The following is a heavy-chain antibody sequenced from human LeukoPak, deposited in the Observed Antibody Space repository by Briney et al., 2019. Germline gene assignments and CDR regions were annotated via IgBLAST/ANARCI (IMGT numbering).Heavy chain of an antibody. CDR1: GYTFSSYA. J-gene: IGHJ2*01. D-gene: IGHD4-17*01. V-gene: IGHV1-46*01. CDR3: AREGYGDYGVFDL. Sequence: VASVKVSCKASGYTFSSYAMNWVRQAPGQGLEWMGIINPSGGNTSFAQKFQGRVTMTRDTSTNTVYMELSSLRSEDTAVYYCAREGYGDYGVFDLWGRGTLVTVSS. CDR2: INPSGGNT.